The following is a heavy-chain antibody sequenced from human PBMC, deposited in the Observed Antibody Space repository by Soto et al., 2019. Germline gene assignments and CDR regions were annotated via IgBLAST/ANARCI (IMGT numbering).Heavy chain of an antibody. V-gene: IGHV3-48*01. CDR1: GFTFSSFS. CDR3: ARAHRDYYYYMDV. J-gene: IGHJ6*03. CDR2: ISSSSSTI. Sequence: GGSLRLSCAASGFTFSSFSMNWVRQAPGKGLEWVSYISSSSSTIYYADNVKGRLTISRDNAKNSLYLQVNSLRAEDTAVYYCARAHRDYYYYMDVWGKGTTVTVSS.